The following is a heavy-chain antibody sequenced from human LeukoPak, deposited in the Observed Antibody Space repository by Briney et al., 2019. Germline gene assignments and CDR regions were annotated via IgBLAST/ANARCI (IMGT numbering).Heavy chain of an antibody. CDR3: ARHPSTARADFDY. Sequence: SETLSLTCTVSGGSISSSSYYWGWIRKPPGKGLAWIGSVYYSGSTYYNPSLKSRVTISVDTSKNQFSLKLSSVTAADTAVYYCARHPSTARADFDYWGQGTLVTVSS. D-gene: IGHD2-2*01. V-gene: IGHV4-39*01. CDR2: VYYSGST. CDR1: GGSISSSSYY. J-gene: IGHJ4*02.